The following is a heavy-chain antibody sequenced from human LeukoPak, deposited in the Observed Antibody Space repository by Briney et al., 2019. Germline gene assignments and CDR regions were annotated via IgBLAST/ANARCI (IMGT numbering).Heavy chain of an antibody. V-gene: IGHV3-53*01. CDR3: AKVHYGDYFDY. CDR1: GFTVSSDY. Sequence: GGSLRLSCAGSGFTVSSDYMSWVRQAPGKVLEWVSVIYTGGSTYYTDSVKGRFTISRDNSKNTLYLQMNNLRAEDTAVYYCAKVHYGDYFDYWGQGTLVTVSS. D-gene: IGHD4-17*01. J-gene: IGHJ4*02. CDR2: IYTGGST.